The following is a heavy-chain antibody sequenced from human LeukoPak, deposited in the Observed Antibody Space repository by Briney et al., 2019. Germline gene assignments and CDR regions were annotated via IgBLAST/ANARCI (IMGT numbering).Heavy chain of an antibody. D-gene: IGHD3-10*01. CDR3: AAGYYGSGSYYR. J-gene: IGHJ5*02. CDR2: INPNTGGT. V-gene: IGHV1-2*06. CDR1: GYTFTAYY. Sequence: ASVKVPCKASGYTFTAYYIHWVRQAPGQGLEWMGRINPNTGGTNSPQKFQGRVTMTRDTSINTVYMELRNLRSDDTATYYCAAGYYGSGSYYRWGQGTLVTVSS.